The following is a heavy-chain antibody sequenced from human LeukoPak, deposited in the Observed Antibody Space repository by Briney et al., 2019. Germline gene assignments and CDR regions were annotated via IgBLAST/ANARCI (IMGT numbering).Heavy chain of an antibody. V-gene: IGHV3-23*01. J-gene: IGHJ4*02. CDR1: GFTFSSYA. D-gene: IGHD2-2*01. CDR2: VSGSGGST. CDR3: AKSRGSSCYGAIDY. Sequence: GGSLRLSCAASGFTFSSYAVSWVRQAPGKGLEGVSAVSGSGGSTYYADSVKGRFTISRDNSKNTLYLQMNSLRAEDTAAYYCAKSRGSSCYGAIDYWGQGTLVTVSS.